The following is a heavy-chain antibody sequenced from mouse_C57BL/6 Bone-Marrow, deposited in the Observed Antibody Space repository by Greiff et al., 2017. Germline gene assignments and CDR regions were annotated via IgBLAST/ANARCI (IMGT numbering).Heavy chain of an antibody. D-gene: IGHD1-1*01. Sequence: EVKLQESGPGLVKPSQSLSLTCSVTGYSITSGYYWNWLRQFPGNKLEWMGYISYGGSNNYNPSLTNRISITRDTSKNQFFLKMKSGTTEDTATYYCARGWLTGVSHYFDYWGQGTTVTVSS. V-gene: IGHV3-6*01. CDR2: ISYGGSN. CDR1: GYSITSGYY. J-gene: IGHJ2*01. CDR3: ARGWLTGVSHYFDY.